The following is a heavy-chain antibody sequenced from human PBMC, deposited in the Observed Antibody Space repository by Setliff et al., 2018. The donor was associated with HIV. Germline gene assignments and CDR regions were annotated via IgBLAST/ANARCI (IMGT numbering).Heavy chain of an antibody. Sequence: SETLSLTCSVSRGSISNFYWSWIRQPPGKGLEWVGHIYSTGDTNYSPSLKSRVTLSADTSKNQPPLSLTSVTAADTSVYYCARVRLTMILMVDYFDQWGQGTLVTVSS. D-gene: IGHD3-22*01. J-gene: IGHJ4*02. CDR1: RGSISNFY. CDR3: ARVRLTMILMVDYFDQ. V-gene: IGHV4-4*07. CDR2: IYSTGDT.